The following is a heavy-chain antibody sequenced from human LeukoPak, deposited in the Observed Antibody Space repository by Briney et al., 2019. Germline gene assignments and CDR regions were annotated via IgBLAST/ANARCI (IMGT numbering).Heavy chain of an antibody. D-gene: IGHD3-3*02. V-gene: IGHV4-59*01. J-gene: IGHJ3*02. CDR1: GGSISSYY. Sequence: PSATLSLTCTVSGGSISSYYWSWIRQPPGKGLEWIGHIYYSGSTNYNPSLKSRVTISVDTSKNQFSLKLSSVTTADTAVYYCARVLNVLGAYDAFDIWGQGTMVTVSS. CDR2: IYYSGST. CDR3: ARVLNVLGAYDAFDI.